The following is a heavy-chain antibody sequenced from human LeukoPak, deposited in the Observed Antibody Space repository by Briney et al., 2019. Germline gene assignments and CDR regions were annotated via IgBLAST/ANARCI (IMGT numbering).Heavy chain of an antibody. J-gene: IGHJ4*02. V-gene: IGHV1-18*01. CDR1: GYTFTSYD. CDR2: ISTYNDNT. D-gene: IGHD6-6*01. Sequence: ASVNVSCKASGYTFTSYDISWVRQAPGQGLEWMGWISTYNDNTHYAQKLQGRVTMTTDTSTSTVYMELKSLRSDDTAVYYCARIQSRIIAARPGNPAFDYWGRGTLVTVTS. CDR3: ARIQSRIIAARPGNPAFDY.